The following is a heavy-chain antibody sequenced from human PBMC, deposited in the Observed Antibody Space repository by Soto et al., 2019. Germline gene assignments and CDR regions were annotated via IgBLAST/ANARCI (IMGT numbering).Heavy chain of an antibody. J-gene: IGHJ6*02. Sequence: PGGSLRLSCAASGFTFSSYGMHWVRQAPGKGLEWVAVISYDGSNKYYADSVKGRFTISRDNSKNTLYLQMNSLRAEDTAVYYCARDSYAPHVWGQGTTVTVSS. V-gene: IGHV3-30*03. CDR1: GFTFSSYG. CDR3: ARDSYAPHV. D-gene: IGHD4-17*01. CDR2: ISYDGSNK.